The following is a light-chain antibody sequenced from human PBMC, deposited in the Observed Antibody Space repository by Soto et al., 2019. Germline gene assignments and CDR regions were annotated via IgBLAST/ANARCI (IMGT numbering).Light chain of an antibody. V-gene: IGKV1-39*01. Sequence: DIQMTQSPSSLSASVGDRVTITCRASQSISSYLNWYQQKPGKAPKLLIYAASSLQSGVPSRFRGGGSGTDFTLTISSLQPEDFAIYYCQQSYSTPLTFGGGTKVEIK. CDR2: AAS. CDR3: QQSYSTPLT. CDR1: QSISSY. J-gene: IGKJ4*01.